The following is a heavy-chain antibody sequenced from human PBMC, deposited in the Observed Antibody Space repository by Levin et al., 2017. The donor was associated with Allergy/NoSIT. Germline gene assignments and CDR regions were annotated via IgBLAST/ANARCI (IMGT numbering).Heavy chain of an antibody. D-gene: IGHD6-19*01. CDR1: GYTFTGYY. J-gene: IGHJ1*01. CDR3: AVNLGIAVAGIKYFQH. Sequence: EASVKVSCKASGYTFTGYYMHWVRQAPGQGLEWMGWINPNSGGTNYAHKFQGRVTMTRDTSISTAYMELSRLRSDDTAVYYCAVNLGIAVAGIKYFQHWGQGTLVTVSS. CDR2: INPNSGGT. V-gene: IGHV1-2*07.